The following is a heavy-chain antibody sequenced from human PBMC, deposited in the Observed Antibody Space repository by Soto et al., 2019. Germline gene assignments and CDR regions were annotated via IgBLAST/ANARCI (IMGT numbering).Heavy chain of an antibody. D-gene: IGHD6-13*01. CDR2: ISGSGGST. Sequence: PGGSLRLSCAASGFTFSSYAMSWVRQAPGKGLEWVSAISGSGGSTYYADSVKGRFTISRDNSKNTLYLQMNSLRAEDTAVYYCAKVTRYSSSLDPELLAAVGAGLDYWGQGTLVTVSS. CDR1: GFTFSSYA. CDR3: AKVTRYSSSLDPELLAAVGAGLDY. J-gene: IGHJ4*02. V-gene: IGHV3-23*01.